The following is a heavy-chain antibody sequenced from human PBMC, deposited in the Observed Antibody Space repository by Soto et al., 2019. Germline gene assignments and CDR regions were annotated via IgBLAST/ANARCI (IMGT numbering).Heavy chain of an antibody. CDR1: GFTFSSYS. J-gene: IGHJ6*02. Sequence: VGSLRLSCAASGFTFSSYSMNWVRQAPGKGLEWVSYISSSSSTIYYADSVKGRFTISRDNAKNSLYLQMNSLRDEDTAVYYCARDRSVTTPNYGMDVWGQGTTVTVSS. CDR2: ISSSSSTI. V-gene: IGHV3-48*02. D-gene: IGHD3-3*01. CDR3: ARDRSVTTPNYGMDV.